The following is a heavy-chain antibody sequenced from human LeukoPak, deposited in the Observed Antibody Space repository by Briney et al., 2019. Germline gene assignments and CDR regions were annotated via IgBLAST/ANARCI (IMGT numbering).Heavy chain of an antibody. CDR3: AKDGGYDYGTYFDY. V-gene: IGHV3-23*01. Sequence: PGGSLRLSCAASGFTLSSYAMSWVRQAPGKGLEWVSAISGSGGSTYYADSVKGRFTISRDNSKNTLYLQMNSLRAEDTAVYYCAKDGGYDYGTYFDYWGQGTLVTVSS. D-gene: IGHD5-12*01. J-gene: IGHJ4*02. CDR1: GFTLSSYA. CDR2: ISGSGGST.